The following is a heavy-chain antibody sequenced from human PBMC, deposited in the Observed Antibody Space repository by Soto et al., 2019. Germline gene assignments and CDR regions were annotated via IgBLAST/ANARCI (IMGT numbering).Heavy chain of an antibody. J-gene: IGHJ5*02. CDR2: IYYNGII. CDR1: GDSITDGDYY. D-gene: IGHD1-20*01. V-gene: IGHV4-30-4*01. CDR3: ARGIREGFDP. Sequence: SSETLSITCTVSGDSITDGDYYWSWIRQPPGKDLEWIAYIYYNGIIHYNPSLKSRVTISLDPSKNQFSLTMTSVTDADTAVYSCARGIREGFDPWGQGTLVTVSS.